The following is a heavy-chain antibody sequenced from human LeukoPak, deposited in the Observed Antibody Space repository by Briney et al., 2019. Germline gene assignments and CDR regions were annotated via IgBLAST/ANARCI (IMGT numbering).Heavy chain of an antibody. CDR1: GYTFTSYY. CDR3: ARDIQRIAARRGLGY. CDR2: INPSGGST. D-gene: IGHD6-6*01. Sequence: ASVKVSCKSSGYTFTSYYIHWVRQAPGQGLAWMGIINPSGGSTNYAQRFQGRVTMTRDTSTSTVYMELSSLRSEDTAVYYCARDIQRIAARRGLGYWGQGTLVTVSS. V-gene: IGHV1-46*01. J-gene: IGHJ4*02.